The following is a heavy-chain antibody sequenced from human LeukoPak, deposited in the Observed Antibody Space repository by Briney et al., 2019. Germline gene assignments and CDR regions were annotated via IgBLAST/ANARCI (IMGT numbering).Heavy chain of an antibody. J-gene: IGHJ4*02. CDR3: ARESDLEINYYDSSGYYGY. D-gene: IGHD3-22*01. V-gene: IGHV1-18*01. CDR2: ISAYNGNT. CDR1: GYTFTSYG. Sequence: GASVKVSCKASGYTFTSYGISWVRQAPGQGLEWMGCISAYNGNTNYAQKLQGRVTMTTDTSTSTAYMELRSLRSDDTVVYYCARESDLEINYYDSSGYYGYWGQGTLVTVSS.